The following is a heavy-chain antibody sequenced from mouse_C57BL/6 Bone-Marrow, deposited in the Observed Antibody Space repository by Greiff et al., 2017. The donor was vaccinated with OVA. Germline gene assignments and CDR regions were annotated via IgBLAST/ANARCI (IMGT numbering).Heavy chain of an antibody. J-gene: IGHJ2*01. CDR2: FYPGSGSI. CDR1: GYTFTEYT. V-gene: IGHV1-62-2*01. Sequence: VQLQQSGAELVKTGASVKLSCKASGYTFTEYTIHWVKQRSGQGLEWIGWFYPGSGSIKYNEKFKDKATLTADKSSSTVYMELSRLTSEDSAVYFCARHEDDYYGSNYYFDYWGQGTTLTVSS. CDR3: ARHEDDYYGSNYYFDY. D-gene: IGHD1-1*01.